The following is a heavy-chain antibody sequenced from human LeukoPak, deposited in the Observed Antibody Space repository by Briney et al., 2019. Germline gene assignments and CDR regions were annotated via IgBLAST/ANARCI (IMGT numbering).Heavy chain of an antibody. CDR2: IYYSGST. CDR3: ARGDYGSPYYFDY. J-gene: IGHJ4*02. Sequence: PSETLSLTCTVSGDSIRSSSYYWGWTRQPPGKGLEWIGNIYYSGSTYYNPSLTSRVTISVDTSKNQFSLNLSSVTAADTAVYYCARGDYGSPYYFDYWGQGTLVTVSS. V-gene: IGHV4-39*07. CDR1: GDSIRSSSYY. D-gene: IGHD4-17*01.